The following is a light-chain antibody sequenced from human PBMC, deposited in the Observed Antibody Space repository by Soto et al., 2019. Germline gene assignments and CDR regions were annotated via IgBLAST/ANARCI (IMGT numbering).Light chain of an antibody. CDR3: QQRSNWPGVG. CDR2: DAS. V-gene: IGKV3-11*01. CDR1: QSVSSY. J-gene: IGKJ2*03. Sequence: EIVLTQSPATLSLSPGERATLSCRASQSVSSYLAWYQQKPGQAPRLLIYDASNRATGIPARFSGSGSGTDFTLTISSLEPEDFAVYYCQQRSNWPGVGFGQGTKLEIK.